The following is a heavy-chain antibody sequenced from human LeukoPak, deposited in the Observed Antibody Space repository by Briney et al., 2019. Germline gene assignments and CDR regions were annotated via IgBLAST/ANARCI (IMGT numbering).Heavy chain of an antibody. CDR3: ARDLYILTGYYRRGVDY. J-gene: IGHJ4*02. CDR1: GFTFSSYW. Sequence: GGSLRLSCAASGFTFSSYWMHWVRQAPGKGLVWVSRINSDGSSTSYADSVKGRFTISRDNAKNSLYLQMNSLRAEDTAVYYCARDLYILTGYYRRGVDYWGQGTLVTVSS. V-gene: IGHV3-74*01. D-gene: IGHD3-9*01. CDR2: INSDGSST.